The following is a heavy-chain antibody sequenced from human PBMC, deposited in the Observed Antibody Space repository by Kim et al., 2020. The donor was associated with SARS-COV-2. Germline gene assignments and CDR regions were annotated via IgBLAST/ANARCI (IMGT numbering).Heavy chain of an antibody. D-gene: IGHD1-26*01. V-gene: IGHV3-30*18. J-gene: IGHJ3*02. CDR3: AKDLDVPRWELGRGAFDI. CDR1: GFTFSSYG. CDR2: ISYDGSNK. Sequence: GGSLRLSCAASGFTFSSYGMHWVRQAPGKGLEWVAVISYDGSNKYYADSVKGRFTISRDNSKNTLYLQMNSLRAEDTAVYYCAKDLDVPRWELGRGAFDIWGQGTMVTVSS.